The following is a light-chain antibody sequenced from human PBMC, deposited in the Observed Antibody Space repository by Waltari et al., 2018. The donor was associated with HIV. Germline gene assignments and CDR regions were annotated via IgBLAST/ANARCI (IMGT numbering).Light chain of an antibody. J-gene: IGKJ2*01. CDR1: QSVTSTY. Sequence: EIVLTQSPGTLSLSPGDRATLSCRASQSVTSTYLGWYQQTPGKAPRLLIYGASTRATGIPDRFSGSGSGTDFTLTISRLEPEDFAIYYCQQYGSSPPMYTFGQGTRLEI. CDR2: GAS. CDR3: QQYGSSPPMYT. V-gene: IGKV3-20*01.